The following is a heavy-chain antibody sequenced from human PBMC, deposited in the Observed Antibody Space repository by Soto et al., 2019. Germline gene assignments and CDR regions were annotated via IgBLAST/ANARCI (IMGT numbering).Heavy chain of an antibody. CDR3: AGDDSCDIFDY. D-gene: IGHD3-22*01. J-gene: IGHJ4*02. CDR2: IIPIFGTA. V-gene: IGHV1-69*06. Sequence: QVQLVQSGAEVKKPGSSVNVSCTASGGTFSSYAISWVRQAPEQGLEWMGGIIPIFGTANYAQKFQGRVTITADKSTSTAYMELSSLRSEDTAVYYCAGDDSCDIFDYWGQGTLVIVCS. CDR1: GGTFSSYA.